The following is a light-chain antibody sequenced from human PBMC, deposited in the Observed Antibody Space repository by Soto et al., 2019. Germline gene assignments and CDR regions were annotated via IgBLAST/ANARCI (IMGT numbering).Light chain of an antibody. CDR1: QTISSR. CDR2: AAS. Sequence: DIQMTQSPSSLSASVGDSVTISCRASQTISSRLSWYHQEPGKAPRLLIYAASRLQSGVPSRFTGSGSGTDFTLTISGLQPEDFATYYCQQSHSRVTFGQGTKVEIK. CDR3: QQSHSRVT. J-gene: IGKJ1*01. V-gene: IGKV1-39*01.